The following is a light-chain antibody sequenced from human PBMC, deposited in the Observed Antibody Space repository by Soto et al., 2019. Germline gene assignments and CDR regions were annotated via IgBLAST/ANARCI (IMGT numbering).Light chain of an antibody. Sequence: EIVLIQSLATLSLSPGERATLSCRASQSLSSSFLAWYQQKPGQAPRLLIYSSSNRATGIPDRFSGSGSGTDFTLTISRLEPADFAVYYCQQYGRSPLTFGGGTKVDNK. CDR3: QQYGRSPLT. CDR1: QSLSSSF. V-gene: IGKV3-20*01. CDR2: SSS. J-gene: IGKJ4*01.